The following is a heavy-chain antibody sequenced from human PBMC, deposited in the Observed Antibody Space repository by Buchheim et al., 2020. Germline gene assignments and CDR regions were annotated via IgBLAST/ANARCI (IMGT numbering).Heavy chain of an antibody. J-gene: IGHJ4*02. V-gene: IGHV3-15*01. D-gene: IGHD2-15*01. CDR2: IKSKTAGETT. CDR3: ITGVVGAPYTFF. Sequence: EVQLVESGGGLVKPGGCLRLSCAASGFTFSDVWMSWVRQAPGKGLEWVGRIKSKTAGETTDYAEPVNGRFSISRDDSKNTLYLQMSSLKTEDTAVYFCITGVVGAPYTFFWGQGTL. CDR1: GFTFSDVW.